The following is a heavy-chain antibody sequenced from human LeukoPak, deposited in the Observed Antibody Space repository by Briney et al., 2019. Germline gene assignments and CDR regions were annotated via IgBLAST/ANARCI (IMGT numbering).Heavy chain of an antibody. Sequence: SETLSLTCTVSGGSISSSSYYWSWIRQPPGKGLEWIGSIYYSGSTYYNPSLKSRVTISVDTSKNQFSLKLSSVTAADTAVYYCARLIGVGYSSSSGAFDIWGQGTMVTVSS. CDR1: GGSISSSSYY. CDR3: ARLIGVGYSSSSGAFDI. CDR2: IYYSGST. V-gene: IGHV4-39*01. D-gene: IGHD6-13*01. J-gene: IGHJ3*02.